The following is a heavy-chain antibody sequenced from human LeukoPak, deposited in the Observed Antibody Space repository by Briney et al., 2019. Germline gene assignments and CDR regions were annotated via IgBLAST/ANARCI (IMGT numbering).Heavy chain of an antibody. V-gene: IGHV3-11*04. CDR1: GFTFSDYY. CDR2: ISSSGSTI. CDR3: AREFSYGPYYFYYYYMDV. Sequence: PGGSLRLSCAASGFTFSDYYMSWIRQAPGKGLEWVSYISSSGSTIYYAGSVKGRFTISRDNAKNSLYLQMNSLRDEDTAVYYCAREFSYGPYYFYYYYMDVWGKGTTVTVSS. D-gene: IGHD1-26*01. J-gene: IGHJ6*03.